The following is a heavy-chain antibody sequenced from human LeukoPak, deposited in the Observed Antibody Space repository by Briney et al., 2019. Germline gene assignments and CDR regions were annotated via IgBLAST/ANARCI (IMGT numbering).Heavy chain of an antibody. V-gene: IGHV3-23*01. D-gene: IGHD2-15*01. J-gene: IGHJ3*02. CDR3: AKETVVVVAATPDAFDI. CDR2: ISGSGGST. Sequence: GGSLRLSCAASGFTFSSYAMSWVRQAPGKGLEWVSGISGSGGSTHYADSVKDRFTTSRDNSKNTLYLQMNSLRAEDTAVYYCAKETVVVVAATPDAFDIWGQGTMVTVPS. CDR1: GFTFSSYA.